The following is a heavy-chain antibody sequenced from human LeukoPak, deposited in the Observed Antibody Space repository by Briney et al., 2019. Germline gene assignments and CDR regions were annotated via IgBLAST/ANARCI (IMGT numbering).Heavy chain of an antibody. Sequence: PGGSLRLSCVASGFTFSSYAMSWVRQAPGKGLEWVSAISGSGGSTYYADSVKGRFTISRDNSKNTLYLQMNSLRAEDTAVYYCAKGSSDYVFHFGYWGQGTLVTVSS. CDR3: AKGSSDYVFHFGY. D-gene: IGHD3-16*01. CDR1: GFTFSSYA. CDR2: ISGSGGST. J-gene: IGHJ4*02. V-gene: IGHV3-23*01.